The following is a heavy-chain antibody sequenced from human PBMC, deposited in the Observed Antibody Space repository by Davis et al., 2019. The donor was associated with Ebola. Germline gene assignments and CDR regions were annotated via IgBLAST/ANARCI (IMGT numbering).Heavy chain of an antibody. D-gene: IGHD5-18*01. CDR3: ASVSYGRPDGWFDP. V-gene: IGHV1-2*02. CDR1: GYTFTSYY. Sequence: ASVKVSCKASGYTFTSYYMHWVRQAPGQGLEWMGWINPNCGGTNYAQKFQGRVTMTRDTSISTAYMELSRLRSDDTAVYYCASVSYGRPDGWFDPWGQGTLVTVSS. CDR2: INPNCGGT. J-gene: IGHJ5*02.